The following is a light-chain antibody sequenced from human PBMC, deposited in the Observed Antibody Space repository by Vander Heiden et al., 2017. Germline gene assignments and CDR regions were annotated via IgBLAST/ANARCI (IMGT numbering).Light chain of an antibody. CDR1: QSVSSN. CDR3: QQYNNWPLT. CDR2: GAS. V-gene: IGKV3-15*01. J-gene: IGKJ5*01. Sequence: EIVMTHSPATLCVSPGERATLSCRASQSVSSNLSWYQQKPGQPPRFLIYGASTRATGIPARFSGSGSGTDFTLTISSLRSEDAAVYYCQQYNNWPLTFGQGTRLEIK.